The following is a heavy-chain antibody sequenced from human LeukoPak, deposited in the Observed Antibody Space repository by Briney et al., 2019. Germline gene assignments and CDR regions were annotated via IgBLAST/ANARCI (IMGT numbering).Heavy chain of an antibody. D-gene: IGHD4-17*01. CDR2: IYTSGST. Sequence: PSETLSLACTVSGGSISSYYWSWIRQPAGKGLEWIGRIYTSGSTNYNPSLKSRVTMSVDTSKNQFSLKLSSVTAADTAVYYCARDVRGTVTTFGWFDPWGQGTPVTVSS. V-gene: IGHV4-4*07. J-gene: IGHJ5*02. CDR3: ARDVRGTVTTFGWFDP. CDR1: GGSISSYY.